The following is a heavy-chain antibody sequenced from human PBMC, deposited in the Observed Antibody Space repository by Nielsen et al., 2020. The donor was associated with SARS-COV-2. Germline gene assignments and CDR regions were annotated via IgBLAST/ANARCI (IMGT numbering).Heavy chain of an antibody. CDR3: AKLRYFDWLVYYFDY. D-gene: IGHD3-9*01. CDR1: GFTFSSYW. J-gene: IGHJ4*02. V-gene: IGHV3-23*01. Sequence: GESLKISCAASGFTFSSYWMSWVRQAPGKGLEWVSAISGSGGSTYYADSVKGRFTISRDNSKNTLYLQMNSLRAEDTAVYYCAKLRYFDWLVYYFDYWGQGTLVTVSS. CDR2: ISGSGGST.